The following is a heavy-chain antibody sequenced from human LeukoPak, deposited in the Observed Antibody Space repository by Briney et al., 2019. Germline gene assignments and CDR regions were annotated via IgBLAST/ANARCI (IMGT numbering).Heavy chain of an antibody. CDR1: GYSFTSYW. CDR3: ARLVGMVVMSYFDY. Sequence: GESLKISCKSSGYSFTSYWIARVRQKPGKGLEWMGIIHPGDSKTRYSPSFQGQVTISADKSISTAYLQWSSLKASDTAMYYCARLVGMVVMSYFDYWGQGTLVTVSS. CDR2: IHPGDSKT. J-gene: IGHJ4*02. V-gene: IGHV5-51*01. D-gene: IGHD4/OR15-4a*01.